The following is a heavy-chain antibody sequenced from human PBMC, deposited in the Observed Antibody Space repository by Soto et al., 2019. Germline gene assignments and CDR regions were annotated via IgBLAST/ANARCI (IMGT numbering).Heavy chain of an antibody. D-gene: IGHD2-2*01. CDR2: IYHSGST. Sequence: SETLSLTCAVSGGSISSSNWWSWVRQPPGKGLEWIGEIYHSGSTNYNPSLKSRVTISVDKSKNQFSLKLSSVTAADTAVYYCARDSAVPAAYYYYGMDVWGQGTTVTVSS. V-gene: IGHV4-4*02. J-gene: IGHJ6*02. CDR1: GGSISSSNW. CDR3: ARDSAVPAAYYYYGMDV.